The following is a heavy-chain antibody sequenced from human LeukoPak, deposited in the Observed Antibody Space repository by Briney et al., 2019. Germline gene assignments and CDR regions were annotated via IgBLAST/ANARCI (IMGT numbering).Heavy chain of an antibody. CDR2: IYTSGST. V-gene: IGHV4-4*09. D-gene: IGHD6-13*01. CDR3: AGGPISSSWTADYYYYMDV. J-gene: IGHJ6*03. CDR1: GGSISSYY. Sequence: SETLSLTCTVSGGSISSYYWSWIRQPPGKGLEWIGYIYTSGSTNYNPSLKSRVTISVDTSKNQFSLKLSSVTAADTAVYYCAGGPISSSWTADYYYYMDVWGKGTTVTVSS.